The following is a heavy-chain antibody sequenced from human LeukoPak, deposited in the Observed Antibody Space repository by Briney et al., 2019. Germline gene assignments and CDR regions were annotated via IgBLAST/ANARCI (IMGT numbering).Heavy chain of an antibody. CDR3: ARGRLPSTYYYDSSGYYSDY. CDR1: GGSFSGYY. D-gene: IGHD3-22*01. V-gene: IGHV4-34*01. J-gene: IGHJ4*02. CDR2: IIISGST. Sequence: SETLSLTCAVYGGSFSGYYWSWIRQPPGKGLEWIGEIIISGSTNYNPSLKSRVTISVDTSKNQFSLKLSSVTAADTAVYYCARGRLPSTYYYDSSGYYSDYWGQGTLVTVSS.